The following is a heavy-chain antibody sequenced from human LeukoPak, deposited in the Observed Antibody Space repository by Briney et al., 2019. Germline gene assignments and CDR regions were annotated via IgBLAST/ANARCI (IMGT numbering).Heavy chain of an antibody. CDR2: IWYDGSKK. Sequence: PGRSLRLSCAAPGFTFSSYGMHWVRQAPGKGLEWVAAIWYDGSKKTYADSVKGRFTISRDNSKNTLYLQMNSLRAEDTAVYYCARYFGTLSAFDIWGQGTMVTVSS. D-gene: IGHD3-3*01. CDR1: GFTFSSYG. CDR3: ARYFGTLSAFDI. V-gene: IGHV3-33*01. J-gene: IGHJ3*02.